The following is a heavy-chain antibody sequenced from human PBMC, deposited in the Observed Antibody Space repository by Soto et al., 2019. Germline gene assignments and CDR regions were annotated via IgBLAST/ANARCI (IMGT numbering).Heavy chain of an antibody. CDR3: ARHYPYSSSWD. V-gene: IGHV4-39*01. D-gene: IGHD6-13*01. CDR1: GGSISSSSYY. J-gene: IGHJ4*02. Sequence: QLQLQESGPGLVKPSETLSLTCTVSGGSISSSSYYWGWIRQPPGKGLEWIGSIYYSGSTYYNPSLKSRVTISVDTSKNQFSLKLSSVTVADTAVYYCARHYPYSSSWDWDQGTLVIVSS. CDR2: IYYSGST.